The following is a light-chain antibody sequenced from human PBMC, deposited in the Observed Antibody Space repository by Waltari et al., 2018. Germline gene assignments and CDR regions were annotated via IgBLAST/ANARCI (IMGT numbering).Light chain of an antibody. V-gene: IGLV8-61*01. CDR3: ALYMGSGIWV. CDR2: KAN. CDR1: SGSLSTTSY. J-gene: IGLJ3*02. Sequence: QTVVTQEPSLSVSPGGTVTLPCAFSSGSLSTTSYATWYQQTPGPAPRTLVYKANARSSGVPHRFSGSILGNTAALTITGAQADDESDYYCALYMGSGIWVFGGGTRLTVL.